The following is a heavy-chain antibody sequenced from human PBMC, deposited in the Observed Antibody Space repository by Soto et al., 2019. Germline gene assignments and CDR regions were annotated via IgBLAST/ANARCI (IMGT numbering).Heavy chain of an antibody. CDR3: ARDGIVVVPAAISRGYNWFDP. Sequence: QVQLVQSGAEVKKPGSSVKVSCKASGGTFSSYAISWVRQAPGQGLEWMGGIIPIFGTANYAQKFQGRVTLTADESTSTAYMELSSLRSEDTAVYYCARDGIVVVPAAISRGYNWFDPWGQGTLVTVSS. V-gene: IGHV1-69*01. D-gene: IGHD2-2*01. CDR2: IIPIFGTA. CDR1: GGTFSSYA. J-gene: IGHJ5*02.